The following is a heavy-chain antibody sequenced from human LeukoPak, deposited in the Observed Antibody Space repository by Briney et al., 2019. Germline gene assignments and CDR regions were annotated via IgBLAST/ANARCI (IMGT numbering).Heavy chain of an antibody. CDR3: AREPQDYDFWSGYQIGRGYYFDY. J-gene: IGHJ4*02. D-gene: IGHD3-3*01. CDR1: GFTFRSYS. CDR2: ISSSSSYI. V-gene: IGHV3-21*01. Sequence: GGSLRLSCAASGFTFRSYSMNWVRQAPGKGLEWVSSISSSSSYIYYADSVKGRFTISRDNAKNSLYLQINSLRAEDTVVYYCAREPQDYDFWSGYQIGRGYYFDYWGQGTLVTVSS.